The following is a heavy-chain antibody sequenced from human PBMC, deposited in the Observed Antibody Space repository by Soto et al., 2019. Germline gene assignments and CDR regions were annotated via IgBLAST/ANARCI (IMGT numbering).Heavy chain of an antibody. CDR3: ARDRITMIVVALLDY. V-gene: IGHV3-30*03. Sequence: GGSLRLSCAASGFTFSTYGMHWVRQAPGKGLEWVAVISYDGSNKYYADSVKGRFTISRDNSKNTLYLQMNSLRAEDTAVYYCARDRITMIVVALLDYWGQGTLVTVSS. D-gene: IGHD3-22*01. CDR2: ISYDGSNK. J-gene: IGHJ4*02. CDR1: GFTFSTYG.